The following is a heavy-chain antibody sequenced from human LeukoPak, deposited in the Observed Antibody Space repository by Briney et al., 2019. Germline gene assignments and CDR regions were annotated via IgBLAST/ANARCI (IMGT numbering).Heavy chain of an antibody. CDR2: ISAYNGDT. V-gene: IGHV1-18*01. CDR1: GYTFTSYG. D-gene: IGHD5-18*01. J-gene: IGHJ4*02. CDR3: ARDQGEYSYGYDY. Sequence: ASAKVSCKASGYTFTSYGISWVRQAPGQGLEWMGWISAYNGDTNYAQKLQGRVTMTTDTSTSTAYMELSSLRSEDTAVCYCARDQGEYSYGYDYWGQGTLVTVSS.